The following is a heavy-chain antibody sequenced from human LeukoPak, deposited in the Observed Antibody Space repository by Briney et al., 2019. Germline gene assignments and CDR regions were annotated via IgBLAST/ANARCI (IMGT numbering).Heavy chain of an antibody. CDR1: GYSISSGYY. Sequence: SSETLSLTCTVSGYSISSGYYWGWIRQPPGKGLEWIGGIYHSGSTYYNPSLKSRVTISVDTSKNQFSLKLSSVTAADTAVYYCARRYSSSSDLDYWGQGTLVTVSS. J-gene: IGHJ4*02. CDR3: ARRYSSSSDLDY. D-gene: IGHD6-6*01. V-gene: IGHV4-38-2*02. CDR2: IYHSGST.